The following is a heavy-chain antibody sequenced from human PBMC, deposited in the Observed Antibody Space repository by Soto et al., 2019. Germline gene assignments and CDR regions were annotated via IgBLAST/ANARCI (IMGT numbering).Heavy chain of an antibody. Sequence: QLQLQESGSGLVKPSQTLSLTCAVPGGSISSGGYSWSWIRQPPGKGLEWIGYIYHSGSTYYNPSLKSRVTISVDRSKNQFSLKLSSVTAADTAVYYCARDVSGYDHDNWFDPWGQGTLVTVSS. CDR2: IYHSGST. CDR3: ARDVSGYDHDNWFDP. J-gene: IGHJ5*02. D-gene: IGHD5-12*01. V-gene: IGHV4-30-2*01. CDR1: GGSISSGGYS.